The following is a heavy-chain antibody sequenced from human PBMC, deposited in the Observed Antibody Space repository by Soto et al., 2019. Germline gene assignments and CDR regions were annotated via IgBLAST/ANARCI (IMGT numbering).Heavy chain of an antibody. CDR2: ISAYSGNT. CDR1: GYTFTSYG. CDR3: ARSLLSYDSSGYSAY. D-gene: IGHD3-22*01. Sequence: ASVKVSCKTSGYTFTSYGISWVRQAPGQGLEWMGWISAYSGNTNYAQKLQGRVTMTTDTSTSTAYMELRSLRSDDTAVYYCARSLLSYDSSGYSAYWGQGTLVTVSS. V-gene: IGHV1-18*04. J-gene: IGHJ4*02.